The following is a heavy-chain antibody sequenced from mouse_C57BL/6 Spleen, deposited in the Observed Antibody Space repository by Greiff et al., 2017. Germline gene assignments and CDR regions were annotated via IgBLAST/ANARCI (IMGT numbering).Heavy chain of an antibody. CDR1: GFNIKDYY. CDR2: IDPEDGET. J-gene: IGHJ4*01. Sequence: VQLQQSGAELVKPGASVKLSCTASGFNIKDYYMHWVKQRTEQGLEWIGRIDPEDGETKYAPKFQAKATITADTSSNTAYLQLSSLTSEDTAVYYCARGAMDYWGQGTSVTVSS. CDR3: ARGAMDY. V-gene: IGHV14-2*01.